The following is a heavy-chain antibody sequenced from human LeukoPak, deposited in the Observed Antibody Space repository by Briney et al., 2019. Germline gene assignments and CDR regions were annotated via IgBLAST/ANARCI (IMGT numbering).Heavy chain of an antibody. CDR1: GYTFTGYY. D-gene: IGHD3-10*01. CDR2: INPNSGGT. V-gene: IGHV1-2*02. CDR3: ARSAWFGESTFDY. Sequence: ASVKVSCKASGYTFTGYYMHWVRQAPGQGLEWMGWINPNSGGTNYAQKFQGRVTMTRDTSISTAYMELSRLRSDDTAVYYCARSAWFGESTFDYWGQGTLVTGSS. J-gene: IGHJ4*02.